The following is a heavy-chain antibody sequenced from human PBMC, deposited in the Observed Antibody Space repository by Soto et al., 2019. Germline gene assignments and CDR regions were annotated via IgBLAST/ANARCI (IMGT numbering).Heavy chain of an antibody. D-gene: IGHD6-13*01. CDR3: AKSSWPKYYYFDY. Sequence: GGSLRLSCAASGFTFSSYGMHWVRQAPGKGLEWVAVISYDGSNKYYADSVKGRFTISRDNSKNTLYLQMNSLRAEDTAVYYCAKSSWPKYYYFDYWGQGTLVTVSS. J-gene: IGHJ4*02. V-gene: IGHV3-30*18. CDR2: ISYDGSNK. CDR1: GFTFSSYG.